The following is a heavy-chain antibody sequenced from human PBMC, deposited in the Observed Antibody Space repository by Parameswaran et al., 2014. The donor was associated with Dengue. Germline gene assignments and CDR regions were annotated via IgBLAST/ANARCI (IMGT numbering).Heavy chain of an antibody. CDR2: ISGSGGST. J-gene: IGHJ6*02. V-gene: IGHV3-23*01. Sequence: VRQAPGKGLEWVSAISGSGGSTYYADSVKGRFTISRDNSKNTLYLQMNSLRAEDTAVYYCAKGINGMDVWGQGTTVTVSS. CDR3: AKGINGMDV.